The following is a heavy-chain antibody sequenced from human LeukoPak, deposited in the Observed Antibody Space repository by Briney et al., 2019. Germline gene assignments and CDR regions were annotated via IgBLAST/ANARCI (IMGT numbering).Heavy chain of an antibody. J-gene: IGHJ3*02. CDR2: ISRKSDYM. CDR1: GFIFDDSV. CDR3: ARGRQGAFDI. V-gene: IGHV3-9*01. Sequence: GRSLRLSCGASGFIFDDSVMHWVRQAPGKGLEWVSGISRKSDYMSYAESVKGRFIISRDNAKNSLYLQMNSLRAEDTALFYCARGRQGAFDIWGQGTMVTVSS.